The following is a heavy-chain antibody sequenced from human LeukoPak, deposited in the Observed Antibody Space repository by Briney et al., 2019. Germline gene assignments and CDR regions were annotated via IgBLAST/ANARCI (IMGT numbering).Heavy chain of an antibody. D-gene: IGHD6-19*01. Sequence: GGSLRLSCAASGFPFSSFYMSWVRQAPGKGLEWVSSISSSTSYIFCADSVRGRVTISRDNAKNSLYLQMNSLRVEDTAVYYCARDRGSGWHTFDSWGQGTLVTVSS. V-gene: IGHV3-21*01. CDR1: GFPFSSFY. J-gene: IGHJ4*02. CDR2: ISSSTSYI. CDR3: ARDRGSGWHTFDS.